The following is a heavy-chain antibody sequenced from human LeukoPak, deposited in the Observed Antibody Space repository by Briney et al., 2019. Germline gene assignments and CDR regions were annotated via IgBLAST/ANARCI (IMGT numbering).Heavy chain of an antibody. Sequence: SQTLSLTCAISGDSVLSNTAACNWIRQSPSRGLEWLGRTYYRSRWYNDYAVSVGSRMTINPDTSNNQVSLQLNFVTPEDTAVYYCARDESGSRLDYWGQGTLVTVSS. CDR1: GDSVLSNTAA. D-gene: IGHD1-26*01. J-gene: IGHJ4*02. V-gene: IGHV6-1*01. CDR3: ARDESGSRLDY. CDR2: TYYRSRWYN.